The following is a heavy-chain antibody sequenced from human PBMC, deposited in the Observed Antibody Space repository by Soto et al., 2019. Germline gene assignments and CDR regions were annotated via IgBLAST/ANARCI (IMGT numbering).Heavy chain of an antibody. V-gene: IGHV4-59*11. CDR3: ARGLSWSPYFES. Sequence: SETLSLTCTVSGASISTQSWNWIRQAPGKGLEWIGYLYYSGTTNYNPSLKSRVTISADTSKNQVSLKLTSVTAADTAVYFCARGLSWSPYFESWGQGIMVTVSS. D-gene: IGHD3-3*01. J-gene: IGHJ4*02. CDR2: LYYSGTT. CDR1: GASISTQS.